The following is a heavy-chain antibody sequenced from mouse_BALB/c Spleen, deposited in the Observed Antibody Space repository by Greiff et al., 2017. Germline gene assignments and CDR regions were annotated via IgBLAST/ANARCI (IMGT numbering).Heavy chain of an antibody. V-gene: IGHV2-6-7*01. D-gene: IGHD4-1*01. CDR2: IWGDGST. Sequence: QVQLKESGPGLVQPSPSLSITCTASGFSLTSYGVHWVRQPPGKGLEWLGMIWGDGSTDYNSALKSRLSISKDNSKSQVFLKMNSLQTDDTARYYCAKGLTGTAWFAYWGQGTLVTVSA. CDR1: GFSLTSYG. CDR3: AKGLTGTAWFAY. J-gene: IGHJ3*01.